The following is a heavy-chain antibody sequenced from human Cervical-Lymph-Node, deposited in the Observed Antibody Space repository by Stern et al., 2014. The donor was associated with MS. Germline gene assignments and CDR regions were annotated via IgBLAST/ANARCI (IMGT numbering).Heavy chain of an antibody. J-gene: IGHJ4*02. CDR1: GFAFNGYN. V-gene: IGHV3-21*01. Sequence: EDQLVESGGGLVKPGGSLRLSCAASGFAFNGYNMNWVRQAPGQGLEWISSITRNSGNTSYSYSLKGRLTVSIDNSENSAFLPMNSLRVEDTAVYYCARGRVITRGYFEYWGQGILVTVPS. CDR3: ARGRVITRGYFEY. CDR2: ITRNSGNT. D-gene: IGHD3-16*01.